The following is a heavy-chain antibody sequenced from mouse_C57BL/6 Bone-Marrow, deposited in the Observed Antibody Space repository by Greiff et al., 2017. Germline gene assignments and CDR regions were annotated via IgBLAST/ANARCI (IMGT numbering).Heavy chain of an antibody. CDR3: ARELYWYFDV. V-gene: IGHV3-6*01. J-gene: IGHJ1*03. CDR2: ISYDGSN. CDR1: GYSITSGYY. Sequence: EVKLMESGPGLVKPSQSLSLTCSVTGYSITSGYYWNWIRQFPGNKLEWMGYISYDGSNNYNPSLKNRISITRDTSKNQFFLKLNSVTTEDTATYYGARELYWYFDVWGTGTTVTVSS.